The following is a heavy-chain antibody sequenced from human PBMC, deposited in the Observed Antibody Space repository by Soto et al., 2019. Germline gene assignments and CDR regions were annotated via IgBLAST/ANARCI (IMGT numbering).Heavy chain of an antibody. J-gene: IGHJ4*02. Sequence: VQLVESGGGVVQPGRSLRLSCAASGFTFSDYAMHWVRQAPGKGLEWVAVVSHDGRNTHYADSVKCQFTISRDTSKNTVSLEMTSLRAEDTAVYYCAKGGGQWLGKSDFNSWGQGALVTVSS. D-gene: IGHD6-19*01. CDR3: AKGGGQWLGKSDFNS. CDR1: GFTFSDYA. CDR2: VSHDGRNT. V-gene: IGHV3-30*18.